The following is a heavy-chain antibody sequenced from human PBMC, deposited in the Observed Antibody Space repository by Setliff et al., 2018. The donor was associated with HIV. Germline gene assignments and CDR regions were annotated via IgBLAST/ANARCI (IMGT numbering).Heavy chain of an antibody. CDR1: GYTFTSYA. V-gene: IGHV1-3*01. CDR3: ARDSFGGEFTYYYYGMDV. CDR2: INAGNGNT. Sequence: ASVKVSCKASGYTFTSYAMHWVRQAPGQRLEWMGWINAGNGNTKYSQKFQGRVTITRDTSASTAYMELSSLKSEDTAVYYCARDSFGGEFTYYYYGMDVWGQGTTVTVSS. J-gene: IGHJ6*02. D-gene: IGHD3-10*01.